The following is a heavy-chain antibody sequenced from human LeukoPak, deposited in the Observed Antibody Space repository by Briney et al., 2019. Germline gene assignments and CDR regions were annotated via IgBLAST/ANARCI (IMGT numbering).Heavy chain of an antibody. Sequence: GGSLRLSCAASGFTFSSHWMHWVRQAPGKGLVWVPRINSDGSITTYADSVKGRFTISRDNAKNTLYLQMNSLRAEDTALYYCARMHYDSSGEIDYWSQGTLVTVSS. V-gene: IGHV3-74*01. CDR3: ARMHYDSSGEIDY. D-gene: IGHD3-22*01. CDR1: GFTFSSHW. CDR2: INSDGSIT. J-gene: IGHJ4*02.